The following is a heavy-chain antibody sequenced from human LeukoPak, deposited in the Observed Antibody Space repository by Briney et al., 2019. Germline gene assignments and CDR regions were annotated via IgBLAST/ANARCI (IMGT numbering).Heavy chain of an antibody. CDR1: GFTVSSYY. CDR2: IYSGGTT. V-gene: IGHV3-53*01. CDR3: ARAPPYYDSSTGYSYNHFDL. Sequence: GGSLRLSCAASGFTVSSYYMSWVRQAPGKGLEWVSVIYSGGTTYYADSVKGRFTISRDNSKSTKTTLYLQMNSLRADDTAVYYCARAPPYYDSSTGYSYNHFDLWGRGTLVSVSS. J-gene: IGHJ2*01. D-gene: IGHD3-9*01.